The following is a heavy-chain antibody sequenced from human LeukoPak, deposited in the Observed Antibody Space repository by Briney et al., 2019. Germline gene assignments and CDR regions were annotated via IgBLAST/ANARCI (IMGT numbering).Heavy chain of an antibody. J-gene: IGHJ6*03. V-gene: IGHV3-30*01. CDR2: ISYDGSNK. CDR1: GFTFSSYA. CDR3: ARDRWDSSGYIPYYYYYYMDV. Sequence: PGGSLRLSCAASGFTFSSYAMHWVRQAPGKGLEWVAVISYDGSNKHYAASVKGRFTISRDNSKNTLYLQMNSLRAEDTAVYYCARDRWDSSGYIPYYYYYYMDVWGKGTTVTVSS. D-gene: IGHD3-22*01.